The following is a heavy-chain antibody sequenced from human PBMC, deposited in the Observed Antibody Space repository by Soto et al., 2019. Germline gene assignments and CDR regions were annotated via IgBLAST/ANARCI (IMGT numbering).Heavy chain of an antibody. D-gene: IGHD3-3*01. CDR1: GGSISSYY. V-gene: IGHV4-59*08. J-gene: IGHJ6*03. CDR2: IYYSGST. Sequence: SETLSLTCTVSGGSISSYYWSWIRQPPGKGLEWIGYIYYSGSTNYNPSLKSRVTISVDTSKNQFSLKLSSVTAADTAVYYCARQEETYYDFWSGYYTLGKRDYYYYYMDVWGQGTSVPVSS. CDR3: ARQEETYYDFWSGYYTLGKRDYYYYYMDV.